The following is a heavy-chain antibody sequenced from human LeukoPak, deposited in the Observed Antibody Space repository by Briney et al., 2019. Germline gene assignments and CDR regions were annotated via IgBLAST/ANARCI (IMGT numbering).Heavy chain of an antibody. CDR1: GYTLTELS. CDR3: ATAGLYYDILTGYYWFDP. CDR2: FDPEDGET. Sequence: ASVKVSCKVSGYTLTELSMHWVRQAPGKGLEWMGGFDPEDGETIYAQKFQGRVTMTEDTSTDTAYMELSNLRSEDTAVYYCATAGLYYDILTGYYWFDPWGQGTLVTVSS. D-gene: IGHD3-9*01. J-gene: IGHJ5*02. V-gene: IGHV1-24*01.